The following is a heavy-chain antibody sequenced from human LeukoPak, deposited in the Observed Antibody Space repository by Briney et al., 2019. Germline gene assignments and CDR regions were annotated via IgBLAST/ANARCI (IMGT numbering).Heavy chain of an antibody. D-gene: IGHD5-12*01. CDR2: IIPIFGTV. J-gene: IGHJ6*02. CDR3: ARGPKYSGYEIVGYYYYYGMDV. V-gene: IGHV1-69*13. Sequence: GASVKVSCKASGGTFSSYAISWVRQAPGQGLEWMGGIIPIFGTVNYAQKFQGRVTITADESTSTAYMELSSLRSEDTAVYYCARGPKYSGYEIVGYYYYYGMDVWGQGTTVTVSS. CDR1: GGTFSSYA.